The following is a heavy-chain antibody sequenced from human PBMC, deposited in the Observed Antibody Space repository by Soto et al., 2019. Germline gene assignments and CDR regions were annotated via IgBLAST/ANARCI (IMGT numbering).Heavy chain of an antibody. V-gene: IGHV4-59*01. CDR3: ARGSDYYDSSGSDVFDI. J-gene: IGHJ3*02. CDR1: GGSISTYF. Sequence: SETLSLTCTVFGGSISTYFWSWIRQPPGKGLEWIGYIYYSGSTNYNPSLKSRVTILVDTSKKQFSLKLSSVTAADTAVYYCARGSDYYDSSGSDVFDIWGQGTMVTVSS. D-gene: IGHD3-22*01. CDR2: IYYSGST.